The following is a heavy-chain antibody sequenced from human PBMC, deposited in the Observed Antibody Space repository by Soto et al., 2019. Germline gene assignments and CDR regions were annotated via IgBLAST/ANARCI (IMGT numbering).Heavy chain of an antibody. Sequence: PGGSLRPSCAASGFTFSSYGMHWVRQALGKGQEWVAVISYNGSNKYYADSVKGRFTISRDNSKNTLYLQMNRPIAEDTAVDYCAKQYCGADCYSELEYWGQGTVFTVSS. V-gene: IGHV3-30*18. CDR3: AKQYCGADCYSELEY. CDR2: ISYNGSNK. D-gene: IGHD2-21*02. CDR1: GFTFSSYG. J-gene: IGHJ4*02.